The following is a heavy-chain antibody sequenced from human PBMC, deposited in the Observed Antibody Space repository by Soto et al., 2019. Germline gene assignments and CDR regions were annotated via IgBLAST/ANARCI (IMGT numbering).Heavy chain of an antibody. J-gene: IGHJ4*02. Sequence: PGGSLRLPCAASGFTFSDYYMSWIRQAPGKGLEWVSYISSSGSTIYYADSVKGRFTISRDNAKNSLYLQMNSLRAEDTAVYYCARVWARGNVGAPPDYLGQGTLVTVSS. CDR1: GFTFSDYY. D-gene: IGHD1-26*01. V-gene: IGHV3-11*01. CDR3: ARVWARGNVGAPPDY. CDR2: ISSSGSTI.